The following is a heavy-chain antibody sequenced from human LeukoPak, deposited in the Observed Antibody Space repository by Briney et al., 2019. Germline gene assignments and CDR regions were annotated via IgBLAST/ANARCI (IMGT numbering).Heavy chain of an antibody. D-gene: IGHD3-10*01. J-gene: IGHJ5*02. Sequence: PSETLSLTCTVSGRSIRSVYWNWIRQSAGKGLEWIGRIYATDLTNYNPSLKSRVTLSVDMSRNELSLTLKSVTAAGTAVYYCARGFGSGTSPIDLWGQGALVTVSS. CDR1: GRSIRSVY. CDR2: IYATDLT. V-gene: IGHV4-4*07. CDR3: ARGFGSGTSPIDL.